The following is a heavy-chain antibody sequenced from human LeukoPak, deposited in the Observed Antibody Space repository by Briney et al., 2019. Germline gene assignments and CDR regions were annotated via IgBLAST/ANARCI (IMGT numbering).Heavy chain of an antibody. CDR1: GFTFSTYG. J-gene: IGHJ4*02. Sequence: PGGSLRLSCAASGFTFSTYGMSRVRQAPGKGLEWVSAIRGSGTNTYYADSVKGRFTVSRDNSKNTLYLQMNSLRAEDTAVYYCAKGSLNEITMVRGVIIWGQGTLVTVSS. CDR3: AKGSLNEITMVRGVII. V-gene: IGHV3-23*01. D-gene: IGHD3-10*01. CDR2: IRGSGTNT.